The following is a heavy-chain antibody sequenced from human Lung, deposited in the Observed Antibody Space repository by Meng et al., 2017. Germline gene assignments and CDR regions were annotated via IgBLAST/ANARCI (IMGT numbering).Heavy chain of an antibody. D-gene: IGHD6-13*01. Sequence: QPRQWGEGLLKPSETLSLTRAVYVRVFSRYCWCWIRQPPGKGLEWVGEINHSGSTNYNPSLKSRVSISVDTSKIQFSLKLSSVTAADTAVYYCARGLSGASSWYLIRSGYFDYWGQGTLVTVSS. V-gene: IGHV4-34*01. J-gene: IGHJ4*02. CDR3: ARGLSGASSWYLIRSGYFDY. CDR1: VRVFSRYC. CDR2: INHSGST.